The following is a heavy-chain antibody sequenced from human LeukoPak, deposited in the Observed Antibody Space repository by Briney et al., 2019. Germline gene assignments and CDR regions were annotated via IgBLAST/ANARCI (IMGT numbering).Heavy chain of an antibody. CDR3: ARLLPHSGSYYYYYYYMDV. CDR2: INHSGST. V-gene: IGHV4-34*01. Sequence: SETLSLTCAVYGGSFSGYYWSWIRQPPGKGLEWIGEINHSGSTNYNPSLKSRVTISVDTSKNQFSLKLSSLTAADTAVYYCARLLPHSGSYYYYYYYMDVWGKGTTVTVSS. D-gene: IGHD1-26*01. CDR1: GGSFSGYY. J-gene: IGHJ6*03.